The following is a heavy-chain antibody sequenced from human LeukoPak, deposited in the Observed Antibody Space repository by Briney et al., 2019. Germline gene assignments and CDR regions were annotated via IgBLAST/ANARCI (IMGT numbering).Heavy chain of an antibody. V-gene: IGHV1-69*13. D-gene: IGHD3-22*01. CDR1: GGTFSSYA. Sequence: GASVKVSCKASGGTFSSYAISWVRQAPGQGLEWMGGIIPIFGTANYAQKFQGRVTITADESTSTAYMELSSLRSEDTAVYYCARQTLNYYDSSGRWFDPWGQGTLVTVSS. J-gene: IGHJ5*02. CDR3: ARQTLNYYDSSGRWFDP. CDR2: IIPIFGTA.